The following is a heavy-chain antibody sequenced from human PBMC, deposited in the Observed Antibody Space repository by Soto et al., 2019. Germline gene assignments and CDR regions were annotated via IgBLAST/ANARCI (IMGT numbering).Heavy chain of an antibody. J-gene: IGHJ6*02. CDR2: IDWDDDK. CDR1: GFSLSTSGMC. V-gene: IGHV2-70*01. CDR3: ARIPIVVVPAATSLRYYGMDV. D-gene: IGHD2-2*01. Sequence: ESGPTLVNPTQTVTLTCPFSGFSLSTSGMCVSWIRQPPGKALEWLALIDWDDDKYYSTSLKTRLTISKDTSKNQVVLTMTNMDPVDTATYYCARIPIVVVPAATSLRYYGMDVWGQGTTVTVSS.